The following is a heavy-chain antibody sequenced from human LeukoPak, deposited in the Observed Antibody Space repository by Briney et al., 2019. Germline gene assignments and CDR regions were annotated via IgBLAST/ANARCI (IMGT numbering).Heavy chain of an antibody. D-gene: IGHD4-17*01. CDR1: GFTFSDYY. CDR3: ARGRTTVTTGYFDY. Sequence: GGSLRLSCAASGFTFSDYYMSWIRQAPGKGLEWVSYISSSSSTMYSADSVRGRFTISRDNAKNSLYLQMNSLRAEDTAVYYCARGRTTVTTGYFDYWGQGTLVTVSS. J-gene: IGHJ4*02. CDR2: ISSSSSTM. V-gene: IGHV3-11*04.